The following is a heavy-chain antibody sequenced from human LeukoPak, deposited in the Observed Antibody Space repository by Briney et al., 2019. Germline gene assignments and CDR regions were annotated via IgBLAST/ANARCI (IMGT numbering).Heavy chain of an antibody. Sequence: PGGSLRLSCAASGFTFSRYAMNWVRQAPGKGLEWVSAITSGGDSTFYAHSVKGRFTISRDNSKNTLYLQMNSLRAEDTAVYYCGKTTVGYSSGQKPAWPVDYWGQGTLVTVSS. D-gene: IGHD5-18*01. CDR3: GKTTVGYSSGQKPAWPVDY. CDR2: ITSGGDST. V-gene: IGHV3-23*01. CDR1: GFTFSRYA. J-gene: IGHJ4*02.